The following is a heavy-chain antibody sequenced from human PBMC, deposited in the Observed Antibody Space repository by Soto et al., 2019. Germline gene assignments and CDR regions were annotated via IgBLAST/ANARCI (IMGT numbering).Heavy chain of an antibody. CDR3: ARGSGNCSGGSCYSVFDP. V-gene: IGHV4-34*01. CDR1: GGSFSGYY. J-gene: IGHJ5*02. Sequence: QVQLQQWGAGLLKPSETLSLTCAVYGGSFSGYYWSWIHQPPGKGLEWIGEINHSGSTNYNPSLKSRVTISVDTSKNQFSLKLSSVTAADTAVYYCARGSGNCSGGSCYSVFDPWGQGTLVTVSS. CDR2: INHSGST. D-gene: IGHD2-15*01.